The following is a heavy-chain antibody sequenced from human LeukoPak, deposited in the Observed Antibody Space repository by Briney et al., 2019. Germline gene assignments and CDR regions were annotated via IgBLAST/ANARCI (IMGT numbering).Heavy chain of an antibody. CDR2: IKEDGSIQ. CDR3: ARDVWTGVAVSDY. Sequence: GGSLRLSCIASGFTFSSYWMTWVRQAPGKGLEWLANIKEDGSIQYYLDSVRGRFTISRDNAKTSVYLQLNSLRADDTAVYYCARDVWTGVAVSDYWGQGTLVTVSS. D-gene: IGHD6-19*01. CDR1: GFTFSSYW. J-gene: IGHJ4*02. V-gene: IGHV3-7*01.